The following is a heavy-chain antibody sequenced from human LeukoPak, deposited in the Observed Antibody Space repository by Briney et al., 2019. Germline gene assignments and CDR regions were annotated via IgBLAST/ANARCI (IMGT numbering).Heavy chain of an antibody. CDR2: INAGNGNT. D-gene: IGHD2-21*02. V-gene: IGHV1-3*01. CDR3: ARERLAYCGGDCSLDY. CDR1: GYTVIGYY. J-gene: IGHJ4*02. Sequence: ASVKVSCKASGYTVIGYYMHWVRQAPGQGLEWMGWINAGNGNTRNSQKFQGRVTITRGTSASTAYMELSSLRSEDTAVYYCARERLAYCGGDCSLDYWGQGTLVTVSS.